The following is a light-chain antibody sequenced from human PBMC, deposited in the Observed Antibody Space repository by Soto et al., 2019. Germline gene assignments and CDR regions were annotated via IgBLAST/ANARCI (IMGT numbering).Light chain of an antibody. CDR2: KAI. CDR1: QGISNC. J-gene: IGKJ2*01. CDR3: QRYNDFQYV. Sequence: DFQRTQSPSTLSPSVGDRATITCRAGQGISNCLAWYHQKPGKAPKLLIYKAINLQSGVPSRFSGSGSGTEFSLTISGLQPDDFATYYCQRYNDFQYVFGQGTKL. V-gene: IGKV1-5*03.